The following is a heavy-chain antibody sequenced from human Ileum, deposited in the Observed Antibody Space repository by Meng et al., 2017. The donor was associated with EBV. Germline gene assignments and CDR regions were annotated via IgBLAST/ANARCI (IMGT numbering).Heavy chain of an antibody. D-gene: IGHD6-19*01. Sequence: VTRRASGPGLGVLWGPLSFHFAVIGGSISSSTWWSWVRQPPGKGLEWIGEIYHNGSTNYNPSLKSRVTISVDKSKNQFSLNLSSVTAADTAVYYCARVGQWLPINYWGQGTLVTVSS. V-gene: IGHV4-4*02. CDR2: IYHNGST. J-gene: IGHJ4*02. CDR3: ARVGQWLPINY. CDR1: GGSISSSTW.